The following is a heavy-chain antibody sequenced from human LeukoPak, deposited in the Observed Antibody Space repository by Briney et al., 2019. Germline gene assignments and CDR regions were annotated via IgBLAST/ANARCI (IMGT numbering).Heavy chain of an antibody. Sequence: SVKVSCKASGGTFSSYAISWVRQAPGQGLEWMGRIIPILGIANYAQKFQGRVTITADESTSTAYMELSSLRSEDTAVYYCARAYDFWSGHAFDIWGQGTMVTVSS. CDR3: ARAYDFWSGHAFDI. V-gene: IGHV1-69*04. D-gene: IGHD3-3*01. CDR1: GGTFSSYA. J-gene: IGHJ3*02. CDR2: IIPILGIA.